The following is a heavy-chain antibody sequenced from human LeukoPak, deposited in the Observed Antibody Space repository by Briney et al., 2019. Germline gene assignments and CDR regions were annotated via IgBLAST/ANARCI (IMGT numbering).Heavy chain of an antibody. CDR3: ARGWYYDYVWGSYCYPDAFDI. Sequence: KPSETLSLTCTVSGGSISSYYWSWIRQPPGKGLEWIGYIYYSGSTNYNPSLKSRVTISVDTSKNQFSLKLSSVTAADTAVYYCARGWYYDYVWGSYCYPDAFDIWGQGTMVTVSS. J-gene: IGHJ3*02. CDR2: IYYSGST. V-gene: IGHV4-59*01. D-gene: IGHD3-16*02. CDR1: GGSISSYY.